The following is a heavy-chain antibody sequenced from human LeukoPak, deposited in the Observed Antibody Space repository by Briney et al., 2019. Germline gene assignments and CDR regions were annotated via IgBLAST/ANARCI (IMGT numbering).Heavy chain of an antibody. J-gene: IGHJ4*02. V-gene: IGHV3-43*02. CDR1: GFTFDDYA. CDR3: AKDGGAELWYYYFDY. D-gene: IGHD5-18*01. Sequence: GGSLRLSCAASGFTFDDYAMHWVRQAPGKGLEWVSLISGDGGSTYYADSVKGRFTISRDNSKNSLYLQMNSLRTEDTALYYCAKDGGAELWYYYFDYWGQGTLVTVSS. CDR2: ISGDGGST.